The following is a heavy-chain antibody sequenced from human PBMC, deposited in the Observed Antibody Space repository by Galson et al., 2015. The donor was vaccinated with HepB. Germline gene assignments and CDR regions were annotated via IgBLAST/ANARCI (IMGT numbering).Heavy chain of an antibody. J-gene: IGHJ4*02. D-gene: IGHD1-26*01. Sequence: SLRLSCAASGFTFSSYAMSWVRQAPGKGLEWVSAISGSGGSTYYADSVKGRFTISRDNSKNTLYLQMNSLRAEDTAVYYCAKDPAEWELLQAFDYWGQGTLVTVSS. CDR1: GFTFSSYA. CDR3: AKDPAEWELLQAFDY. CDR2: ISGSGGST. V-gene: IGHV3-23*01.